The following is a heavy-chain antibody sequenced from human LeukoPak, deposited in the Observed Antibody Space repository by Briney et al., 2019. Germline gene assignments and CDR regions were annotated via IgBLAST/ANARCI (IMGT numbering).Heavy chain of an antibody. CDR2: IYHSGST. J-gene: IGHJ5*02. V-gene: IGHV4-30-2*01. CDR1: GDSVRTNNYY. D-gene: IGHD6-6*01. CDR3: ARSSYWFDP. Sequence: SETLSLTCTVSGDSVRTNNYYWSWIRQPPGKGLEWIGYIYHSGSTYYNPSLKSRVTISVDRSKNQFSLKLSSVTAADTAVYYCARSSYWFDPWGQGTLVTVSS.